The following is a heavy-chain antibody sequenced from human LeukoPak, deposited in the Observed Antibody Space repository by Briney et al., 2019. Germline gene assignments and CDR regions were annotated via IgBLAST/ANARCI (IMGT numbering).Heavy chain of an antibody. CDR1: QFTFSSYD. V-gene: IGHV3-30*18. CDR3: AKGLGYYASGTYYNRIPDP. CDR2: ISSDGGVT. J-gene: IGHJ5*02. Sequence: GGSLRLSCAASQFTFSSYDMHWVRQAPGKGLHWVAIISSDGGVTYYADSVKGRFTISRDNSKDTLYLQMNGLTAEDTAMYYCAKGLGYYASGTYYNRIPDPWGQGTLVTVSS. D-gene: IGHD3-10*01.